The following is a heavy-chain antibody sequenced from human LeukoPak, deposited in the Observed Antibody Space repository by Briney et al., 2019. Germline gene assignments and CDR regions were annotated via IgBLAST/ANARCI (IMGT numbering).Heavy chain of an antibody. CDR3: AKAHLLDWLLPFDY. V-gene: IGHV3-30*18. J-gene: IGHJ4*02. CDR1: EFTFSSYA. CDR2: VPYDGSDK. D-gene: IGHD3/OR15-3a*01. Sequence: GESLKISCAASEFTFSSYAMHWVRQAPGKGLEWVALVPYDGSDKYYADSVKGRFTISRDNSKNTLYLQMNSLRGEDTAVYYCAKAHLLDWLLPFDYWGQGTLVTVSS.